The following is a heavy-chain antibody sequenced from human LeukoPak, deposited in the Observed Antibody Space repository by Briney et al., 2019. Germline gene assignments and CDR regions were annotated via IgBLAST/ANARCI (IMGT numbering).Heavy chain of an antibody. J-gene: IGHJ4*02. CDR1: GFTFSSYE. D-gene: IGHD1-26*01. CDR2: ISSSGSTI. V-gene: IGHV3-48*03. CDR3: ARGSYRPDY. Sequence: GGSLRLSCVASGFTFSSYEMNWVRQAPGKGLEWVSYISSSGSTIYYADSVKGRFTVSRDNAENSLYLQMNSLRAEDTAVYYCARGSYRPDYWGQGTLVTVSS.